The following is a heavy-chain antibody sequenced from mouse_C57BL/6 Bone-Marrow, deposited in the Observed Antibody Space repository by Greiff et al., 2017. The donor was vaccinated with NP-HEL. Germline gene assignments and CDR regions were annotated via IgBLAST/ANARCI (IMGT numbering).Heavy chain of an antibody. CDR1: GFTFSSYA. Sequence: EVQLVESGGGLVKPGGSLKLSCAASGFTFSSYAMSWVRQPPEKRLEWVATISDGGSYTYYPDNVKGRFTISRDNAKNNLYLQMSHLKSEDTAMYYCAREGGRFPYYFDYWGQGTTLTVSS. D-gene: IGHD3-3*01. V-gene: IGHV5-4*01. J-gene: IGHJ2*01. CDR3: AREGGRFPYYFDY. CDR2: ISDGGSYT.